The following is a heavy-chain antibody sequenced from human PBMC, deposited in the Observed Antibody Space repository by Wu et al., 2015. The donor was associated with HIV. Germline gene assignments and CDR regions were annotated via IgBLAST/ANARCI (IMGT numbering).Heavy chain of an antibody. D-gene: IGHD1-1*01. Sequence: QIQLVQSGPEMKMPGASVKMSCKTSGFTFSTSTMQWVRQTRGQRLERIGWILVATSNTNYAPEFQERVTITRDMSTNTAYIELSSLRSDDTAMYYCTTGDGTTTFSSWGQGTLVTVSS. CDR2: ILVATSNT. V-gene: IGHV1-58*02. CDR1: GFTFSTST. J-gene: IGHJ5*02. CDR3: TTGDGTTTFSS.